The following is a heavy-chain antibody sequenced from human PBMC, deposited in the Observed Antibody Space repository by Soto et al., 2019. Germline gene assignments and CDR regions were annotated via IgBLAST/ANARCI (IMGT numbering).Heavy chain of an antibody. CDR2: ISGSGGST. Sequence: VGSLRLSCGASGFTFGGYGRSWVRQAPGKGLEWVSAISGSGGSTYYADSVKGRFTISRDNSKNTLYLQMNSLRAEDTAVYYCAKDSPRITMIVVTRRGAFDIWGQGTMVTVSS. V-gene: IGHV3-23*01. J-gene: IGHJ3*02. CDR3: AKDSPRITMIVVTRRGAFDI. CDR1: GFTFGGYG. D-gene: IGHD3-22*01.